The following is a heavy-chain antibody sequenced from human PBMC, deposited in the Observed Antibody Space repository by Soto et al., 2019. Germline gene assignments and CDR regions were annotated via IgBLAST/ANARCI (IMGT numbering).Heavy chain of an antibody. CDR1: GGSISSGGYY. Sequence: SETLSLTCTVSGGSISSGGYYWSWIRQHPGKGLEWIGYIYYSGSTYYNPSLKSRVTISVDTSKNQFSLKLSSVTAADTAVYYCARDHLVVVVAATDYYYYYGMDVWGQGTTVTVSS. V-gene: IGHV4-31*03. D-gene: IGHD2-15*01. J-gene: IGHJ6*02. CDR2: IYYSGST. CDR3: ARDHLVVVVAATDYYYYYGMDV.